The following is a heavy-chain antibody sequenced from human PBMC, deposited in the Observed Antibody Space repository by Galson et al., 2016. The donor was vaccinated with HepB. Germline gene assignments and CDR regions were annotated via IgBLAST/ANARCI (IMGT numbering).Heavy chain of an antibody. V-gene: IGHV1-18*01. J-gene: IGHJ5*02. Sequence: SVKVSCKASGYTFTSYGINWVRQAPEQGLEWMGWISAYNGNTNYAQNFKGRVTMTTDTSTFTAHMELRSLRSDDTAVYYCARDPAPAAPRNWFDPWGQGTLVTVSS. CDR3: ARDPAPAAPRNWFDP. D-gene: IGHD2-2*01. CDR2: ISAYNGNT. CDR1: GYTFTSYG.